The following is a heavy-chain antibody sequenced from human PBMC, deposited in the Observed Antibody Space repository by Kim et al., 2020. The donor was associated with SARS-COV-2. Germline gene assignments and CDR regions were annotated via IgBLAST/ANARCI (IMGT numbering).Heavy chain of an antibody. CDR1: GFTFSSYA. V-gene: IGHV3-23*01. D-gene: IGHD2-8*01. J-gene: IGHJ4*02. CDR2: ISASGDNT. Sequence: GGSLRLSCAASGFTFSSYAMTWVRQAPGKGLEWVSTISASGDNTYYADSVKGRLTVSRDNSRNTLNLQMNSLRAEDTAVYYCARLIHCDYWGQGTLVTDS. CDR3: ARLIHCDY.